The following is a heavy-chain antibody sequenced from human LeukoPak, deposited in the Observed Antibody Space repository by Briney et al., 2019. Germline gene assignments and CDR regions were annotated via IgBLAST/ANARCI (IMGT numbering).Heavy chain of an antibody. Sequence: ASVKVSCKGSGYTFIGYYMHWVRQAPGQGLEWMGGMNLNSGGTDYAQKFQGRVTMTRDTSISTAYKELSRLRSDDTAVYYCARVGRLRQIDGFDIWGQGTMVIVSS. D-gene: IGHD2-15*01. J-gene: IGHJ3*02. V-gene: IGHV1-2*02. CDR2: MNLNSGGT. CDR1: GYTFIGYY. CDR3: ARVGRLRQIDGFDI.